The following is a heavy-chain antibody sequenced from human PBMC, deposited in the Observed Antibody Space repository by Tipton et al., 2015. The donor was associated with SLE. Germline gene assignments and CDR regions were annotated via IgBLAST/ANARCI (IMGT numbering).Heavy chain of an antibody. CDR3: ARAPLSSAMVTHFDY. Sequence: TLSLTCTVSGGPISSYYWSWIRQPPGKGLEWIGYISYSGSTNYNPSLKSRVTISVDTSKNQFSLKLSSVTAADTAVYYCARAPLSSAMVTHFDYWGQGTLVTVSS. J-gene: IGHJ4*02. V-gene: IGHV4-59*01. CDR2: ISYSGST. CDR1: GGPISSYY. D-gene: IGHD5-18*01.